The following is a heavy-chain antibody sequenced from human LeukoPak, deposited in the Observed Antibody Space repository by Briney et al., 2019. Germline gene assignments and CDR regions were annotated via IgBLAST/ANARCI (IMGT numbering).Heavy chain of an antibody. CDR1: GGTFSSYA. D-gene: IGHD5-24*01. CDR2: IIPIFGTA. CDR3: ARDNSVRDEAWWFNP. Sequence: ASVKVSCKASGGTFSSYAISWVRQAPGQGLEWMGGIIPIFGTANYAQKFQGRVTLTRDMSTSTDYLELSSLRSEDTAVYYCARDNSVRDEAWWFNPWGQGTLVTVFS. V-gene: IGHV1-69*05. J-gene: IGHJ5*02.